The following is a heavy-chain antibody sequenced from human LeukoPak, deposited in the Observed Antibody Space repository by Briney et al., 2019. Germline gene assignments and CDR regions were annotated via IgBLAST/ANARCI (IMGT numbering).Heavy chain of an antibody. D-gene: IGHD6-25*01. Sequence: GGSLRLSCAASGFTFSRSAIHWVRQAPGKGLEWVAVISNDGNNKYYADSVKGRFTISRDNSKNTLSLQMNSLRGEDTAVYYCARTTGYSSGWDHYCYYGLDVWGQGTTVTVSS. J-gene: IGHJ6*02. CDR1: GFTFSRSA. CDR2: ISNDGNNK. CDR3: ARTTGYSSGWDHYCYYGLDV. V-gene: IGHV3-30-3*01.